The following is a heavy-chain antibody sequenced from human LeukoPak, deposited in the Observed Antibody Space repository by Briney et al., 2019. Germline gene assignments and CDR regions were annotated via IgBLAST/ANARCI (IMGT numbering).Heavy chain of an antibody. CDR3: ASDSPYYGMDV. CDR1: GFTFDDYA. CDR2: INSDGSAT. Sequence: GGSLRLSCAASGFTFDDYAMHWVRQAPGKGLLWVSRINSDGSATIYADSVRGRFTISRDNAKNTLYLQMSGLRVDDTAVYHCASDSPYYGMDVWGQGTTVTVSS. J-gene: IGHJ6*02. V-gene: IGHV3-74*01.